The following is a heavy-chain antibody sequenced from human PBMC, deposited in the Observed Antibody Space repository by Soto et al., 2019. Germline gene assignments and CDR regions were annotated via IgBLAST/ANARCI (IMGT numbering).Heavy chain of an antibody. D-gene: IGHD6-19*01. J-gene: IGHJ4*02. CDR3: ASSGSGWYLY. V-gene: IGHV1-8*01. CDR2: MNPNSGNT. CDR1: GYTFTSYD. Sequence: QVQLVQPGAELKKRGASVKVSCKASGYTFTSYDINWVRQATGQGLEWMGWMNPNSGNTGNAQKFEGRVTMTRNTSISTAYIELSSLRSEDTAVYYCASSGSGWYLYWGQGTLVTVSS.